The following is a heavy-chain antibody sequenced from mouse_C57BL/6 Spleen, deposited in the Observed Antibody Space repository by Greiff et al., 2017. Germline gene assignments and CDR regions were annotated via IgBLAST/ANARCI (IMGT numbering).Heavy chain of an antibody. D-gene: IGHD1-1*01. CDR2: IHPNSGST. CDR3: ASRITTVADYYAMDY. CDR1: GYTFTSYW. V-gene: IGHV1-64*01. J-gene: IGHJ4*01. Sequence: QVQLQQPGAELVKPGASVTLSCTASGYTFTSYWMHWVKQRPGQGLEWIGMIHPNSGSTNYNEKFKSKATLTVDQSSSTSYMQLSSLTSEDSAVYYCASRITTVADYYAMDYWGQGTSVTVST.